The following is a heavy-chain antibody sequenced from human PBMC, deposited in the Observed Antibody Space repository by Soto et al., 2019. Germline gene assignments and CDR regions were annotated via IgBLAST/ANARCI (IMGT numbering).Heavy chain of an antibody. CDR1: GGTFSSYA. D-gene: IGHD3-16*02. CDR3: ARAIDYDYVWGSYRYSYNWFDP. J-gene: IGHJ5*02. Sequence: QVQLVQSGAEVKKPGSSVKVSCKASGGTFSSYAISWVRQAPGQGLEWMGGIIPIFCTANYAQKFQGRVTITADESTSTAYMELSSLRSEDTAVYYCARAIDYDYVWGSYRYSYNWFDPWGQGTLVTVSS. CDR2: IIPIFCTA. V-gene: IGHV1-69*12.